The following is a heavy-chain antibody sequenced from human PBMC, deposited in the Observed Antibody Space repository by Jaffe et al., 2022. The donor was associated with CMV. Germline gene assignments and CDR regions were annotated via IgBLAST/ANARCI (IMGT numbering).Heavy chain of an antibody. CDR2: INHSGST. D-gene: IGHD2-15*01. CDR1: GGSFSGYY. J-gene: IGHJ4*02. Sequence: QVQLQQWGAGLLKPSETLSLTCAVYGGSFSGYYWSWIRQPPGKGLEWIGEINHSGSTNYNPSLKSRVTISVDTSKNQFSLKLSSVTAADTAVYYCARGSPNFVVVVAATMYYFDYWGQGTLVTVSS. CDR3: ARGSPNFVVVVAATMYYFDY. V-gene: IGHV4-34*01.